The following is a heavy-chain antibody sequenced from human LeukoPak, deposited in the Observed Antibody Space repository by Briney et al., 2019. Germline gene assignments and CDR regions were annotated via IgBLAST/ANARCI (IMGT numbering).Heavy chain of an antibody. Sequence: GGSLRLSCAASGFTFSTYAMIWVRQAPGKGLEWVSAISASGGATFYADSVRGRFIISRDNSKNTLYLQMNSLRAEDTAVYYCARDLLEYYFDYWGQGTLVTVSS. V-gene: IGHV3-23*01. CDR1: GFTFSTYA. CDR2: ISASGGAT. J-gene: IGHJ4*02. D-gene: IGHD2-15*01. CDR3: ARDLLEYYFDY.